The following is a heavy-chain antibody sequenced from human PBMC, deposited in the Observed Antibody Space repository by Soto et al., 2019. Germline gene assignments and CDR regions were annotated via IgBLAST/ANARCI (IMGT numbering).Heavy chain of an antibody. J-gene: IGHJ4*02. V-gene: IGHV1-69*01. CDR1: GGTFSSYA. D-gene: IGHD3-22*01. CDR2: IIPIFGTA. CDR3: ARSDSSGYARSYFDY. Sequence: QVQLVQSGAEVKKPGSSVKVSCKASGGTFSSYAISWVRQAPGQGLEWMGGIIPIFGTANYAQKFQGRVTITADESTSTAYMELSSLRSEETAVYYCARSDSSGYARSYFDYWGQGTLVTVSS.